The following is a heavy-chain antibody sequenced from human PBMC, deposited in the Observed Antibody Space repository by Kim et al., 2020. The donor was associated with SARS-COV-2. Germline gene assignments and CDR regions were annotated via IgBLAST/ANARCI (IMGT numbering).Heavy chain of an antibody. D-gene: IGHD6-19*01. CDR1: GGSISSSSYY. J-gene: IGHJ5*02. CDR3: ARQAGLVPGFDP. Sequence: SETLSLTCTVSGGSISSSSYYWGWIRQPPGKGLEWIGSIYYSGSTYYNPSLKSRVTISVDTSKNQFSLKLSSVTAADTAVYYCARQAGLVPGFDPWGQGTLVTVSS. CDR2: IYYSGST. V-gene: IGHV4-39*01.